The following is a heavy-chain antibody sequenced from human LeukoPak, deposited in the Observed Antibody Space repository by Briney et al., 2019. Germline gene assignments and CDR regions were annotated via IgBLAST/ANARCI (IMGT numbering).Heavy chain of an antibody. CDR2: IYTSGST. V-gene: IGHV4-4*07. CDR1: GGSISSYY. D-gene: IGHD6-13*01. CDR3: ASLSPSIAAMDV. J-gene: IGHJ6*02. Sequence: PSETLSLTCTVSGGSISSYYWSWIRQPAGKGLEWIGRIYTSGSTNYNPSLKSRVTMSVGTSKNQFSLKLSSVTAADTAVYYCASLSPSIAAMDVWGQGTTVTVSS.